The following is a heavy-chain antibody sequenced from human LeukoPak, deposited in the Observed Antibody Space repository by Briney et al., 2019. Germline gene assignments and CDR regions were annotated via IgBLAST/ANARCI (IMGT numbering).Heavy chain of an antibody. CDR3: ARGVAAGFNWFDP. J-gene: IGHJ5*02. V-gene: IGHV4-4*09. CDR1: GGSISSYY. CDR2: IYTSGST. Sequence: SETLSLTCTVSGGSISSYYWSWIRQPPGKGLEWIGYIYTSGSTNYNPSLKSRVTISVDMSKNQFSLKLSSVTAADTAVHYCARGVAAGFNWFDPWGQGTLVTVSS. D-gene: IGHD6-13*01.